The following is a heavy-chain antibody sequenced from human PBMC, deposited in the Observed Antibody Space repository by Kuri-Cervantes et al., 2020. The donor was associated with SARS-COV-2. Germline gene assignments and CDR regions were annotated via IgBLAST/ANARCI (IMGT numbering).Heavy chain of an antibody. J-gene: IGHJ4*02. CDR2: IYHSGST. D-gene: IGHD4-17*01. CDR1: GGSISSSSYY. V-gene: IGHV4-39*07. CDR3: ARGDYGDHPYYFDY. Sequence: SETLSLTCTVSGGSISSSSYYWAWIRQPPGEGPEWIGSIYHSGSTFYNPSLKSRVTMSVDTSKNQFSLKPSSVTAADTAVYYCARGDYGDHPYYFDYWGQGTLVTVSS.